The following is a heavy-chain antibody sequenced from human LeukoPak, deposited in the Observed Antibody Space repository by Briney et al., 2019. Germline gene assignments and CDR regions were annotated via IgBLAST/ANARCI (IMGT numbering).Heavy chain of an antibody. CDR3: ASSLRRIVGATGVDY. Sequence: PGGSLRLSCAASGFTFSSYGMHWVRQAPGKGLEWVAVIWYDGSNKYYADSVKGRFTISRDNSKNTLYLQMNSLRAEDTAVHYCASSLRRIVGATGVDYWGQGTLVTVSS. CDR1: GFTFSSYG. D-gene: IGHD1-26*01. CDR2: IWYDGSNK. J-gene: IGHJ4*02. V-gene: IGHV3-33*01.